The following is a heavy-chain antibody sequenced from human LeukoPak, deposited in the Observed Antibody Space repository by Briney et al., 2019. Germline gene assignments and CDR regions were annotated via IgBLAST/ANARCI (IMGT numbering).Heavy chain of an antibody. Sequence: GGSLRLSCAASGFIFSSYEMNWVRQAPGKGLEWVSYISSSVSTIFYADSVKGRFTISRDNAKNSLYLQMNSLRVEDTAVYYCAREAYSGGWSIWDCWGQGTLVTVSS. CDR2: ISSSVSTI. CDR3: AREAYSGGWSIWDC. D-gene: IGHD6-19*01. J-gene: IGHJ4*02. V-gene: IGHV3-48*03. CDR1: GFIFSSYE.